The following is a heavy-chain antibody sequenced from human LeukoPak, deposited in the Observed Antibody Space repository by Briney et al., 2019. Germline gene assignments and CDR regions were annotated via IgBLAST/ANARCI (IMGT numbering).Heavy chain of an antibody. Sequence: GGSLRLSCAASGFTFSAYGMHWVRQAPGKGLEWVAVVSYDGSETHYADSVKGRFTISRDDSKNTLYLQMNSLRAEDTAVYSCAKDHWRLHKNYFDYWGQGTLVTVSS. D-gene: IGHD4-11*01. CDR1: GFTFSAYG. CDR3: AKDHWRLHKNYFDY. V-gene: IGHV3-30*18. J-gene: IGHJ4*02. CDR2: VSYDGSET.